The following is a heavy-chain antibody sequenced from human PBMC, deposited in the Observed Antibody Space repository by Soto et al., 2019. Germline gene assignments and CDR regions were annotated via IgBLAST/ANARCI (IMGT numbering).Heavy chain of an antibody. D-gene: IGHD2-21*02. CDR3: ARESGDWPLNWFDP. V-gene: IGHV3-74*01. CDR1: GFNFSNHW. CDR2: ITSDGKSK. J-gene: IGHJ5*02. Sequence: HPXGGLRRACSASGFNFSNHWMHWVRQRPAEGLVWVSRITSDGKSKAYAESVKGRFAISRVNAKNTLYLQMNGLTAEDTAVYYCARESGDWPLNWFDPWGQGTLVTVYS.